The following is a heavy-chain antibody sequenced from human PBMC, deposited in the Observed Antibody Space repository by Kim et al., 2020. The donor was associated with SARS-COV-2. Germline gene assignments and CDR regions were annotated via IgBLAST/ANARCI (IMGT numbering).Heavy chain of an antibody. CDR2: ISGSGGST. J-gene: IGHJ6*02. D-gene: IGHD2-21*02. V-gene: IGHV3-23*01. CDR3: AKPYCGGDCYHYYYGMDV. CDR1: GFTFSSYA. Sequence: GGSLRLSCAASGFTFSSYAMSWVRQAPGKGLEWVSAISGSGGSTYYADSVKGRFTISRDNCKNTLYLQMNSLRAEDTAVYYCAKPYCGGDCYHYYYGMDVWGQGTTVTVSS.